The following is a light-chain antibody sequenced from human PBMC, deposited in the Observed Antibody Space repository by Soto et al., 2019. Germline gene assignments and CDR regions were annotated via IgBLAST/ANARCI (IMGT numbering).Light chain of an antibody. CDR1: QNINRW. J-gene: IGKJ4*01. V-gene: IGKV1-5*03. CDR2: KAP. Sequence: DIQMTQSPSTLSASVGDRVTITCRATQNINRWLAWSQQKPGKAPKLLLYKAPNLEKGVPSRFRGSGSETEITLNISSLQPDDFAADSWHQYHLSSTFRGGTTV. CDR3: HQYHLSST.